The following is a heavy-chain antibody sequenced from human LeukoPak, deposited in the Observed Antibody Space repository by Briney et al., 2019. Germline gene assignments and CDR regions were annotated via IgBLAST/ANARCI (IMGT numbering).Heavy chain of an antibody. CDR2: INPYNGNT. Sequence: ASVKVSCKASGYTFTSYGISWVRQAPRQGLEWMGWINPYNGNTNYAQKLQGRVTMTTDTPTSTVYMELRSLRSDDTAVYYCARDYKGGADYFDYWGQGTLVTVSS. J-gene: IGHJ4*02. V-gene: IGHV1-18*01. CDR1: GYTFTSYG. D-gene: IGHD3-16*01. CDR3: ARDYKGGADYFDY.